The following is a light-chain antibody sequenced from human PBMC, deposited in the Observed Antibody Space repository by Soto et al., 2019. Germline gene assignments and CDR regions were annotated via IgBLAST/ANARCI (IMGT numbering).Light chain of an antibody. CDR1: QSVSGS. J-gene: IGKJ2*01. CDR2: DAS. V-gene: IGKV3-11*01. Sequence: EIVLTQSPATLSLSPGERATLSCRASQSVSGSLAWYQQKPSQAPRLLIYDASNMATGIPARFSGSGSGTDFTLTISSLEPEDFALYYCQQRSNWVYTFGQGTKLEIK. CDR3: QQRSNWVYT.